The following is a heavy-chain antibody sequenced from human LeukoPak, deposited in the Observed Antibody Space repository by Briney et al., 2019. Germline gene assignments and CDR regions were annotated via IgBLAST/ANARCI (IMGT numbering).Heavy chain of an antibody. J-gene: IGHJ4*02. D-gene: IGHD1-26*01. V-gene: IGHV1-69*04. CDR2: IIPILGIA. Sequence: ASVKVSCKASGGTFSSYTISWVRQAPRQGLEWMGRIIPILGIANYAQKFDGRVTITANKSTSTAYMELSSLRSEDTAVYYCARDQWELGYWGQGTLVTVSS. CDR1: GGTFSSYT. CDR3: ARDQWELGY.